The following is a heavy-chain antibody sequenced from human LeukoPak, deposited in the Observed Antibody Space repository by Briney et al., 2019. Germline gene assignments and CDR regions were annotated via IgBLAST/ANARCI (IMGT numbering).Heavy chain of an antibody. CDR3: ARDPWSYWSY. V-gene: IGHV3-21*01. D-gene: IGHD1-26*01. CDR2: ISSDSNYI. CDR1: GFTFSSYT. Sequence: GGSLRLSCAASGFTFSSYTMNWVRQAPGKGLEWVSSISSDSNYIHYADSMKGRFSISRDNAKNSLYLQMNSLRADDTAVYYCARDPWSYWSYWGQGTLLTVSS. J-gene: IGHJ4*02.